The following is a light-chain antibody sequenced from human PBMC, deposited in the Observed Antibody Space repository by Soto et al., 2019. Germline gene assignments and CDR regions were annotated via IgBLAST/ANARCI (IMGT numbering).Light chain of an antibody. V-gene: IGLV2-18*02. CDR3: SSYTSSSTYV. CDR1: SSDVGSYNR. J-gene: IGLJ1*01. Sequence: QSALTQPPSVSGSTGQSVTISCTGTSSDVGSYNRVSWYQQPPGTAPKVMIYDVSNRPSGVPDRFSGSKSGNTASLTISGLQAEDESDYYCSSYTSSSTYVFGTGTKLTVL. CDR2: DVS.